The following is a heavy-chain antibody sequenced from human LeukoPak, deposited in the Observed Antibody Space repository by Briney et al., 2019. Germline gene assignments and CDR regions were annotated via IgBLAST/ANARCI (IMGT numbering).Heavy chain of an antibody. CDR3: ARDHLGSSSSSLDY. CDR2: IYYSVST. J-gene: IGHJ4*02. CDR1: GGSISSGDYY. V-gene: IGHV4-30-4*08. Sequence: TSQTLSLTCTVSGGSISSGDYYWSWIRQPPGKGLEWIGYIYYSVSTYYNPSLKSRVTISVDTSKNQFSLKLSSVTAADTAVYYCARDHLGSSSSSLDYWGQGTLVTVSS. D-gene: IGHD6-6*01.